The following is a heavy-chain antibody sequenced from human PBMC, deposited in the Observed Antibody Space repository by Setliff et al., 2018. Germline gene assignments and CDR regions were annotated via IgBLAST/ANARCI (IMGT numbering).Heavy chain of an antibody. CDR1: GGSISGYY. Sequence: LSLTCTVSGGSISGYYWSWIRQPPGKELEWIGYIYYTGTTNYNPSLKSRVTISVDTSKTQFSLNLRFVTAADTAVYYCARFGGSASVARFSPPIWGPGSLVTVSS. CDR2: IYYTGTT. V-gene: IGHV4-59*08. CDR3: ARFGGSASVARFSPPI. D-gene: IGHD3-10*01. J-gene: IGHJ4*02.